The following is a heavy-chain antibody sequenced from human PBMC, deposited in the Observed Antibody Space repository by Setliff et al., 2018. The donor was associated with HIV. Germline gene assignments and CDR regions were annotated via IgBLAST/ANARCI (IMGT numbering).Heavy chain of an antibody. CDR3: AKATGSATSPRGSFDY. D-gene: IGHD3-16*01. Sequence: GGSLRLSCAASGFTFSDYAMNWVRQTPGKGLEWVSAISGSGGSTYYADSVQGRFTISRDNSKNTLYLQMNSRRAEDTAVYYCAKATGSATSPRGSFDYLGRGTLVTVSS. J-gene: IGHJ4*02. CDR1: GFTFSDYA. CDR2: ISGSGGST. V-gene: IGHV3-23*01.